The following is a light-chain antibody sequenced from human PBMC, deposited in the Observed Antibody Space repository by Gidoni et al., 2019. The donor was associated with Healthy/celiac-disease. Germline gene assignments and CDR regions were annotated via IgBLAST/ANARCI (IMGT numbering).Light chain of an antibody. V-gene: IGLV2-11*02. J-gene: IGLJ3*02. CDR3: CSYAGSYTRV. Sequence: QSALTQPRPVSGSPGQSVTISCTGTSSDVGGYNYVSWYQQPPGKAPKLMIYDVSKRPTGVPDRFSGSKSGNTASLTISGLQAEDEADYYCCSYAGSYTRVFGGGTKLTVL. CDR1: SSDVGGYNY. CDR2: DVS.